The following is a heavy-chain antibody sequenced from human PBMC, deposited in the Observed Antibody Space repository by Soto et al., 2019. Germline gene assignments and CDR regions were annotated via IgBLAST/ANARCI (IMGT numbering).Heavy chain of an antibody. CDR2: ISGSGGST. CDR3: AKDVRASGSYYYYYGMDV. Sequence: PGGSLRLSCAASGFTFSSYAMSWVRQAPGKGLEWVSAISGSGGSTYYADSVKGRFTISRDNSKNTLYLQMNSLRAEGTAVYYCAKDVRASGSYYYYYGMDVWGQGATVTVSS. V-gene: IGHV3-23*01. CDR1: GFTFSSYA. D-gene: IGHD5-12*01. J-gene: IGHJ6*02.